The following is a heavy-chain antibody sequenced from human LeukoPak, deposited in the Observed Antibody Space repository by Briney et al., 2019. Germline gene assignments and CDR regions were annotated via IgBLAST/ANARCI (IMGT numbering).Heavy chain of an antibody. V-gene: IGHV3-23*01. D-gene: IGHD1-26*01. CDR1: GFTFSSYA. CDR2: IRDSGGST. CDR3: ARDPYSGSYSDYYYYYMDV. J-gene: IGHJ6*03. Sequence: GGSLRLSCAVSGFTFSSYAMSWVRQAPGKGLEWVSTIRDSGGSTYYADSVKGRFTISRDNAKNSLYLQLNSLRAEDTAVYYCARDPYSGSYSDYYYYYMDVWGKGTTVTVSS.